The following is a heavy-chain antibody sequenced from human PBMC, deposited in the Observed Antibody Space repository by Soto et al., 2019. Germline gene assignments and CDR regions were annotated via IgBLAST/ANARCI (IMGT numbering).Heavy chain of an antibody. J-gene: IGHJ4*02. CDR1: GGSISSYY. Sequence: PSETLSLTCTVSGGSISSYYWSWIRQPPGKGLEWIGYIYYSGSTNYNPSLKSRVTISVDTSKNQFSLKLSSVTAADTAVYYCARHGFSSRTFDYWGQGTLVTVSS. D-gene: IGHD5-18*01. CDR2: IYYSGST. V-gene: IGHV4-59*08. CDR3: ARHGFSSRTFDY.